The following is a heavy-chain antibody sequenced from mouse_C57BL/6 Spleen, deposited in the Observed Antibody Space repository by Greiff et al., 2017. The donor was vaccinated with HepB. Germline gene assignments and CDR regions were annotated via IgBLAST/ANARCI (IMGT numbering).Heavy chain of an antibody. CDR2: ISDGGSYT. J-gene: IGHJ3*01. Sequence: EVQLVESGGGLVKPGGSLKLSCAASGFTFSSYAMSWVRQTPEKRLEWVATISDGGSYTYNPDNVKGRVTITRDNAKNNLYLQMSHLKSEDTAMYYCARDITTLSWFAYWGQGTLVTVSA. CDR3: ARDITTLSWFAY. CDR1: GFTFSSYA. D-gene: IGHD1-1*01. V-gene: IGHV5-4*01.